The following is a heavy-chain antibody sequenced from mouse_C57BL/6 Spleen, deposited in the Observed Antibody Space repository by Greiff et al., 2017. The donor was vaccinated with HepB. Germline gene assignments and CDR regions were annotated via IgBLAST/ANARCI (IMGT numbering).Heavy chain of an antibody. D-gene: IGHD2-1*01. CDR3: ARYGNSYAMDY. CDR2: ISSGSSTI. V-gene: IGHV5-17*01. J-gene: IGHJ4*01. CDR1: GFTFSDYG. Sequence: EVHLVESGGGLVKPGGSLKLSCAASGFTFSDYGMHWVRQAPEKGLEWVAYISSGSSTIYYADTVKGRFTISRDNAKNTLFLQMTSLRSEDTAMYYCARYGNSYAMDYWGQGTSVTVSS.